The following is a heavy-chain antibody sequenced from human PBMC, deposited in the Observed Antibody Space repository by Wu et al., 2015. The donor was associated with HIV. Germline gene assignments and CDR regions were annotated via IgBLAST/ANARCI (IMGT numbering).Heavy chain of an antibody. V-gene: IGHV1-69*05. J-gene: IGHJ5*02. CDR1: GGTFDNYV. CDR2: VIPLFDTT. D-gene: IGHD3-10*01. Sequence: QVQLVQSGAEVKKPGSSVKVSCEASGGTFDNYVINWVRQAPGQGLEWMGGVIPLFDTTNYAQKFQGRVTITTDYSTSTAYMELSSLRSEDTAVYYCARGISMVRGGWLWFDPWGQGTLVTVSS. CDR3: ARGISMVRGGWLWFDP.